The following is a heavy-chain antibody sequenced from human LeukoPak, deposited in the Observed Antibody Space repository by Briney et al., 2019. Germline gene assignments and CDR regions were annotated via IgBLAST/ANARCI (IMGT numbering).Heavy chain of an antibody. CDR1: GFTFDDYA. D-gene: IGHD6-19*01. J-gene: IGHJ4*02. Sequence: QSGGSLRLSCAASGFTFDDYAMHWVRQAPGKGLEWVSVIYSGGSTYYADSVKGRFTISRDNSKNTLYLQVNSLRAEDTAVYYCAKELSGGWPFDYWGQGTLVTVSS. CDR2: IYSGGST. CDR3: AKELSGGWPFDY. V-gene: IGHV3-23*03.